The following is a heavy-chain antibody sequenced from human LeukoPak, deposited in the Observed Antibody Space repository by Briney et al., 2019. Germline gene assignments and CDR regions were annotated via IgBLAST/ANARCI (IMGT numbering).Heavy chain of an antibody. CDR1: GFTFSSYW. CDR2: IKQDGSEK. J-gene: IGHJ4*02. D-gene: IGHD6-19*01. Sequence: GGSLRLSCAASGFTFSSYWMSWVRQAPGKGLEWVANIKQDGSEKYYVDSVKGRFTISRDNAKNSLYLQMNSLRDEDTAVYYCASTHSSLLDYYFDYWGQGTLVTVSS. CDR3: ASTHSSLLDYYFDY. V-gene: IGHV3-7*01.